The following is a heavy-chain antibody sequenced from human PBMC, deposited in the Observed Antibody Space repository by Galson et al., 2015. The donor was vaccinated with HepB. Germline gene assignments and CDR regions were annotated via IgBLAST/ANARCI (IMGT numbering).Heavy chain of an antibody. J-gene: IGHJ4*02. CDR3: AKHYYVSGSYPIFDY. V-gene: IGHV3-23*01. D-gene: IGHD3-10*01. CDR2: ISGSDSST. CDR1: GFTFSSNA. Sequence: SLRLSCAASGFTFSSNAMNWVRQAPGKGLEWVSAISGSDSSTYYADSVKGRFTISRDNSKNTLYLQMNSLRAEDTAVYYCAKHYYVSGSYPIFDYWGQGTLVAVSS.